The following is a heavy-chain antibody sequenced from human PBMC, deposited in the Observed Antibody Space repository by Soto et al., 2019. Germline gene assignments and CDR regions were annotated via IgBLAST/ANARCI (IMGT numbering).Heavy chain of an antibody. D-gene: IGHD1-1*01. J-gene: IGHJ4*02. CDR2: MNPNTGNS. CDR3: VRRAETNGWNGFGADKYYFDF. Sequence: QVQLVQSGAEVRKPGASVKVSCEASGYTFPSYDIYWVRQATGQGLEWMGWMNPNTGNSGYAQKFQGRVTMTSDTSISTAHMELSSLRSDDTAVYYCVRRAETNGWNGFGADKYYFDFWGQGTLVTVSS. V-gene: IGHV1-8*01. CDR1: GYTFPSYD.